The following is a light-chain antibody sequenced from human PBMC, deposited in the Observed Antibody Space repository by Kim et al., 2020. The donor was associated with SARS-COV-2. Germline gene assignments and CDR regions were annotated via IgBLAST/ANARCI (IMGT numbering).Light chain of an antibody. Sequence: PGGTVTRTCASTTGAVTSGNYPNWFQQKPGQAPRTLIYGTNNRHSWTPTRFSGSLLGGKAALTLSGVQPEDEAEYYCLLYYHGDWVFGTGTKVTVL. CDR2: GTN. CDR3: LLYYHGDWV. J-gene: IGLJ1*01. V-gene: IGLV7-43*01. CDR1: TGAVTSGNY.